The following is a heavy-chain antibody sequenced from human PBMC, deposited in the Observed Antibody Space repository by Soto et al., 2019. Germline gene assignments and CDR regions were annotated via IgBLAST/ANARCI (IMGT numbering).Heavy chain of an antibody. Sequence: EVQLVESGGGLVQPGRSLRLSCAASGFTFDDYAMHWVRQAPGKGLEWVSGISWNSGSIGYADSVKGRFTISRDNAKNSLYLQMNSLRAEDTALYYCAKGSHSSSWYLGFDYWGQGTLVTVSS. J-gene: IGHJ4*02. CDR2: ISWNSGSI. V-gene: IGHV3-9*01. CDR1: GFTFDDYA. D-gene: IGHD6-13*01. CDR3: AKGSHSSSWYLGFDY.